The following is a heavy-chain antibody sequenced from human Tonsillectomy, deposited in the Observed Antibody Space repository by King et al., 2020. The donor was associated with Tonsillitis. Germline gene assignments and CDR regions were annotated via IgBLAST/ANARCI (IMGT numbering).Heavy chain of an antibody. D-gene: IGHD3/OR15-3a*01. CDR1: GFTFSSYS. CDR2: ISSSSSTI. J-gene: IGHJ4*02. Sequence: QLVQSGGGLVQPGGSLRLSCAASGFTFSSYSMNWVRQAPGKGLEWVSXISSSSSTIYYADSVKGRFTISRDKAKNSLYLQMNSLRDEDTAVYYCARGGYDIWTGYRVVFDYWGQGTLVAVS. V-gene: IGHV3-48*02. CDR3: ARGGYDIWTGYRVVFDY.